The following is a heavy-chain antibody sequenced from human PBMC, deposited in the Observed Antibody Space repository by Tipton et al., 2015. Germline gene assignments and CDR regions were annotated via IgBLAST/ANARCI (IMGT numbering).Heavy chain of an antibody. CDR3: ARDLEHGMDV. J-gene: IGHJ6*02. Sequence: TLSLTCTVSGGSINTGGYCWSWIRQHPGKGLEWVGYIHYSGAAHYNPSLKSRVTISVDTSKNQFSLTLNSVAAADTAVYYCARDLEHGMDVWGHGTTVTVSS. D-gene: IGHD5-24*01. CDR2: IHYSGAA. CDR1: GGSINTGGYC. V-gene: IGHV4-31*03.